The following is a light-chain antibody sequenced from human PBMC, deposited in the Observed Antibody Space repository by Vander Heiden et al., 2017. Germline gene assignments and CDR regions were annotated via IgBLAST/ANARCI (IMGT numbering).Light chain of an antibody. Sequence: SYELTQPPSVSVSPGQTARITCSGDALPKQYAYWYQQKPGQAPVLVIYKDSERHSGIPERFSGSSSGTTGTLTISGVQAEDEADYYCQSADSSGTAPYVFGTGTKVTVL. CDR2: KDS. V-gene: IGLV3-25*03. J-gene: IGLJ1*01. CDR1: ALPKQY. CDR3: QSADSSGTAPYV.